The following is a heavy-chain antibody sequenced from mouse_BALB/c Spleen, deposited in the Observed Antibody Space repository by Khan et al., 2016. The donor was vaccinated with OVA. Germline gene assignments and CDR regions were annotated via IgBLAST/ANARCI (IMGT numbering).Heavy chain of an antibody. CDR1: GFSLTSYG. CDR2: IWFDGNT. V-gene: IGHV2-3*01. CDR3: AKDRGYYALDY. Sequence: QVQLKQSGPGLVAPSQSLSITCTVSGFSLTSYGVSWVRQPPGQGLEWLGVIWFDGNTNFHSALRSRLSISKDNSKSQVFLKLNSLQTDDTSTYYCAKDRGYYALDYWGQGTSVTVSS. J-gene: IGHJ4*01.